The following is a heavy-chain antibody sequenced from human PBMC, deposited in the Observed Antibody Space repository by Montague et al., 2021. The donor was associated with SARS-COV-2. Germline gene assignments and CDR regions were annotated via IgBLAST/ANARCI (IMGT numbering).Heavy chain of an antibody. V-gene: IGHV4-39*01. Sequence: SETLSLTCAVSGGSISSSTYYWVWIRQPPGKGLEWLGEINHSGSTNYNPSLKSRVTISVDTSKNLLSLTLTSVTAADTAVYYCATQEDPSGWIPGPFDFWGQGTLLSVSS. CDR1: GGSISSSTYY. J-gene: IGHJ4*02. CDR3: ATQEDPSGWIPGPFDF. D-gene: IGHD6-19*01. CDR2: INHSGST.